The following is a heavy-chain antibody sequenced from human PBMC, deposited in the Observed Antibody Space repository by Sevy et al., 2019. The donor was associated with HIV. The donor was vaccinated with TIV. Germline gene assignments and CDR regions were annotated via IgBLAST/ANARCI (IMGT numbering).Heavy chain of an antibody. D-gene: IGHD2-21*01. CDR3: VKEGGGEGGDH. Sequence: GSLRLSCAASGISFRSYGMHRVRPAPGKGLEWMSYIQYGGSNKDYADSVKGRFTISRDNSKNTLYLQMNSLRVEDTAVFYCVKEGGGEGGDHWGQGTLVTVSS. CDR2: IQYGGSNK. V-gene: IGHV3-30*02. J-gene: IGHJ4*02. CDR1: GISFRSYG.